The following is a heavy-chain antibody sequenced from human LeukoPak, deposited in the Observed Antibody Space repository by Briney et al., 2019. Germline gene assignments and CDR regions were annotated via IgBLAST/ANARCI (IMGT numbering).Heavy chain of an antibody. D-gene: IGHD3-16*02. CDR3: AKQGRQIPFGGVVAIAPFDI. J-gene: IGHJ3*02. CDR1: GGGSISSSNHY. Sequence: PSETLSLTCIVSGGGSISSSNHYWGWIRQPPGKGLEWIGSINYSGSTQYNPSLKSRVSISVDRSKNQVSLNLSSVTAADTALYYCAKQGRQIPFGGVVAIAPFDIWGQGTMVTVSS. V-gene: IGHV4-39*01. CDR2: INYSGST.